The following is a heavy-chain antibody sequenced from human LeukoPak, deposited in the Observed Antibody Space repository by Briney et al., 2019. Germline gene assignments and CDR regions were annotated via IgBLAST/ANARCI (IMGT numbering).Heavy chain of an antibody. V-gene: IGHV3-23*01. D-gene: IGHD2-2*01. CDR1: GFAFRDYA. J-gene: IGHJ4*02. Sequence: GGSLRLSCAASGFAFRDYAMSWVRQAPGQGLEWVPTIGSGADTHYADSVKGRFTISRDNSRNTLYLQMSNLRAEDTALYYCTKYISPAPTREFDYWGQGTLVTVSS. CDR2: IGSGADT. CDR3: TKYISPAPTREFDY.